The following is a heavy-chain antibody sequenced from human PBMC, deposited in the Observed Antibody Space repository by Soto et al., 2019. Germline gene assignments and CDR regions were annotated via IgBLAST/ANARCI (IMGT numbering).Heavy chain of an antibody. CDR2: ISSGGRYI. Sequence: GGSLSLSCAASGFTFINYNMNWGRQAPGKGLEWVSYISSGGRYIFYADSVKGRFTLSRDDAKNSLFLQINSLRDEDTAVYYCARGMTTSGLIYFYAVDVWGQGATVTVSS. V-gene: IGHV3-48*02. D-gene: IGHD4-17*01. J-gene: IGHJ6*02. CDR3: ARGMTTSGLIYFYAVDV. CDR1: GFTFINYN.